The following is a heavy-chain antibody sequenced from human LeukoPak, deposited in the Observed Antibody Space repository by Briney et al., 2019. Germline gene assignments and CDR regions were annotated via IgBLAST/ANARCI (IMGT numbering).Heavy chain of an antibody. CDR1: GGTFSSYA. CDR2: IIPIFGTA. J-gene: IGHJ4*02. Sequence: SVKVSCKASGGTFSSYAISWVRQAPGQGLEWMGGIIPIFGTANYAQKFQGRVTITTDESTSTTYMELSSLRSEDTAVYYCNYYDSSGYDPVDYWGQGTLVTVSS. D-gene: IGHD3-22*01. CDR3: NYYDSSGYDPVDY. V-gene: IGHV1-69*05.